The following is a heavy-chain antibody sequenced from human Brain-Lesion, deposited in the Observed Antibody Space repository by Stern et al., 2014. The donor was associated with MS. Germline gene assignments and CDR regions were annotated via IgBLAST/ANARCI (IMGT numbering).Heavy chain of an antibody. J-gene: IGHJ6*02. Sequence: EGPLVESGGGLVQPGGSLTISCTAAGFTFGNYWMTWVRQAPWKGLEWVANIKEDGNEKNYVDSVKGRFTISRDNARNSLYLQMNSLRVEDTALYYCARVYNTIYGIVTQRGSGMDVWGQGTTVIVSS. CDR2: IKEDGNEK. CDR1: GFTFGNYW. V-gene: IGHV3-7*01. CDR3: ARVYNTIYGIVTQRGSGMDV. D-gene: IGHD3-3*01.